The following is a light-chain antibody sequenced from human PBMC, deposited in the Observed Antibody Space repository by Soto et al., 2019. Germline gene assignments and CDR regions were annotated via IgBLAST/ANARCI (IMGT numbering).Light chain of an antibody. CDR1: QTVRNNY. Sequence: EFVLAQSPVTLSWSPGERATLSCRASQTVRNNYLAWYQQKPGQAPRLLIYDASSRATGIPDRFSGGGSGTDFTLTISRLGPEDFAVYYCQQFSSYPLTFGGGTKVDIK. CDR3: QQFSSYPLT. CDR2: DAS. J-gene: IGKJ4*01. V-gene: IGKV3-20*01.